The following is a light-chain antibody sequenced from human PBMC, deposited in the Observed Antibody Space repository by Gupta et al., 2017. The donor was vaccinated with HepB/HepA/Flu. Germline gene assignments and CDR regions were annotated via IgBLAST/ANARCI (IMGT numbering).Light chain of an antibody. Sequence: SYELTQPLSVSVALGQTARITRGGNNIGSKNVHWYQQKPGQAPVLVIYRDSNRPSGIPERFSGSNSGNTATLTISRAQAGDEADYYCQVWDSSTAAVFGGGTKLTVL. J-gene: IGLJ2*01. V-gene: IGLV3-9*01. CDR2: RDS. CDR3: QVWDSSTAAV. CDR1: NIGSKN.